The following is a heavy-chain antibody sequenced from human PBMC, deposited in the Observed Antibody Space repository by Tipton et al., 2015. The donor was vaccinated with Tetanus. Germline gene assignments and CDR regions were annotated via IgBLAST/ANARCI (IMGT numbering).Heavy chain of an antibody. Sequence: SLRLSCAASGFTFSAYYMSWIRLAPGKGLEWISYISHTGTTTYYSASVMGRFTVSRDNTKNSLYLEINSLRAEDTAVYYCARWLEGSIAELDYWGQGTLVAVSS. V-gene: IGHV3-11*01. D-gene: IGHD1-26*01. CDR3: ARWLEGSIAELDY. CDR1: GFTFSAYY. CDR2: ISHTGTTT. J-gene: IGHJ4*02.